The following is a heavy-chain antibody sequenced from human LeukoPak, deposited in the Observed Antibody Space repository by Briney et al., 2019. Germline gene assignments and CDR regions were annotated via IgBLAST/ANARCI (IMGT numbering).Heavy chain of an antibody. CDR3: ARVARISFDF. Sequence: GGSLRLSCAASGFTFSDYWMSWVRQAPGRGLEWVAYIKQDGGDKCYVESVKGRFTISRDDAKNSLYLQMNSLRAEDTAVYYCARVARISFDFWGQGTLVTVSS. CDR1: GFTFSDYW. D-gene: IGHD3-3*02. V-gene: IGHV3-7*01. CDR2: IKQDGGDK. J-gene: IGHJ4*02.